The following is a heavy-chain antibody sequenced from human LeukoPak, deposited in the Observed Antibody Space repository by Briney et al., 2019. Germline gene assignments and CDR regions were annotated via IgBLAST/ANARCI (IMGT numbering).Heavy chain of an antibody. CDR3: ARGICSSSPYMDV. CDR1: GGSISSGSYY. J-gene: IGHJ6*03. CDR2: IYTSGST. Sequence: PSQTLSLTCTVSGGSISSGSYYWSWILQPAGKGLEWIGRIYTSGSTNHNPSLKSRVTISVDTSKNQFSLKLSSVTAADTAVYYCARGICSSSPYMDVWGKGTTVTVSS. D-gene: IGHD6-13*01. V-gene: IGHV4-61*02.